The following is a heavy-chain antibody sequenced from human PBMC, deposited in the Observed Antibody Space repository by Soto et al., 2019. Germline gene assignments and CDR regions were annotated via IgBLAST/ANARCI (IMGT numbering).Heavy chain of an antibody. V-gene: IGHV2-5*02. CDR2: IYWDDDK. J-gene: IGHJ6*02. CDR1: GLSLSTTGVG. D-gene: IGHD2-21*02. CDR3: VQSRCGGDCLQSYSSHSYYGLDV. Sequence: QITLKESGPTLVKPTQTLTLTCTFSGLSLSTTGVGVGWIRQPPGKALEWLALIYWDDDKRYSPSLKSGLTITKDAYKNQVVLTMTNMDPVDTATYYCVQSRCGGDCLQSYSSHSYYGLDVWGQGTTVTVSS.